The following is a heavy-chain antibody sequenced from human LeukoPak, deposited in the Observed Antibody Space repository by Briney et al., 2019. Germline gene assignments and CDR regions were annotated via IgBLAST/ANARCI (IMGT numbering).Heavy chain of an antibody. Sequence: PGGSLRLSCAASGFTFSSYAMKWVRQAPGKGQEWVSTVSGSGDYTYYADSVKGRFTISRDNSKNTLYLQINSLRIEDTAVYYCARGGYCDSSSCLPWFDPWGQGTLVTVSS. CDR2: VSGSGDYT. V-gene: IGHV3-23*01. D-gene: IGHD2-2*03. CDR3: ARGGYCDSSSCLPWFDP. CDR1: GFTFSSYA. J-gene: IGHJ5*02.